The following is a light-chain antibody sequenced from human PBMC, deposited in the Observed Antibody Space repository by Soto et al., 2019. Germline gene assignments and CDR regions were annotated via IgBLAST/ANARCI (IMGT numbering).Light chain of an antibody. CDR2: EVS. Sequence: QSALTQPASVSGSPGQSIAISCTGTSSDVGAYNYVSWYQRHPGKAPKLMIYEVSNRPSGISNRFSGSKSGNTASLTISGLQAEDEADYYCSSYTSSSTRLFGGRTKLTVL. CDR1: SSDVGAYNY. V-gene: IGLV2-14*01. J-gene: IGLJ2*01. CDR3: SSYTSSSTRL.